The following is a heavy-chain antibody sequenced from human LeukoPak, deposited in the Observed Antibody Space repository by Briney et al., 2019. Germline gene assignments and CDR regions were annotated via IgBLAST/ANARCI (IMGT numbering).Heavy chain of an antibody. CDR3: ARVDSSGYDEYFQH. V-gene: IGHV4-30-4*01. Sequence: SQTLSLTCTVSGGSISSGDYYWSWIRQPPGKGLEWIGYIYYSGSTYYNPSLKSRVTISVDTSKNQFSLKLSSVTAADTAVYYCARVDSSGYDEYFQHWGQGTLVTVSS. CDR2: IYYSGST. J-gene: IGHJ1*01. D-gene: IGHD3-22*01. CDR1: GGSISSGDYY.